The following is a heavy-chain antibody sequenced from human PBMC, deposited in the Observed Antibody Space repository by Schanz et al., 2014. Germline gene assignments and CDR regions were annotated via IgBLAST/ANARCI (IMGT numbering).Heavy chain of an antibody. D-gene: IGHD6-13*01. Sequence: QVQLVQSGAEVKKPGASVKVSCKASGYTFTSYYMHCVRQAPGQGLEWMVIINPSGGSTSYAQKFQGRVTMTRDTSTSTVYMELSSLRSEDTAVYYCARDGEAAAGCDYWGQGTLVNVSS. V-gene: IGHV1-46*03. CDR1: GYTFTSYY. CDR2: INPSGGST. CDR3: ARDGEAAAGCDY. J-gene: IGHJ4*02.